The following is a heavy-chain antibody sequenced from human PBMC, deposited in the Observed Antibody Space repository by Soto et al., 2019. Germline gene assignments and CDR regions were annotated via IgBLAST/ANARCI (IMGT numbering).Heavy chain of an antibody. CDR1: GGSFSDYY. Sequence: SETLSLTCAVYGGSFSDYYWNWIRQAPGKGLEWIGDITHGGSTTYSPSLKSRVTISVDTSKNQFSLKVNSLTAADTAVYYCAGGGSNSSSGQLDYWGLGTLVTVSS. V-gene: IGHV4-34*01. CDR3: AGGGSNSSSGQLDY. CDR2: ITHGGST. J-gene: IGHJ4*02. D-gene: IGHD3-22*01.